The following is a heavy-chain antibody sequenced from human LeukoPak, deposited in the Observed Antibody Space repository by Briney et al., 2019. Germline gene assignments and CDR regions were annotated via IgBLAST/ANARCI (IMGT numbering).Heavy chain of an antibody. CDR1: GFTFSGFA. CDR2: ISGSGGNT. V-gene: IGHV3-23*01. D-gene: IGHD1-26*01. CDR3: AKMKGHPLPKYYMDV. Sequence: PGGSLRLSCAASGFTFSGFAMSWVRRTPGKGLEWVSGISGSGGNTLNADSVKGRFTISRDNSKNTLYLEMNSLRAEDTAIYYCAKMKGHPLPKYYMDVWGQGTTVTVSS. J-gene: IGHJ6*01.